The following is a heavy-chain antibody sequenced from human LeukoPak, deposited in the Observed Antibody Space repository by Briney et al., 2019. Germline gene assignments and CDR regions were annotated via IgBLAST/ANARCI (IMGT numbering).Heavy chain of an antibody. CDR1: GFTFSSYA. D-gene: IGHD3-22*01. J-gene: IGHJ4*02. CDR3: AKTDSSGYYPPIGPSY. CDR2: ISGSGGST. Sequence: TGGSLRLSCAASGFTFSSYAMSWVRQAPGKGLEWVSAISGSGGSTYYADSVKGRFTISRDNSKNTLYLQMNSLRAEDTAVYYCAKTDSSGYYPPIGPSYWGQGTLVTVSS. V-gene: IGHV3-23*01.